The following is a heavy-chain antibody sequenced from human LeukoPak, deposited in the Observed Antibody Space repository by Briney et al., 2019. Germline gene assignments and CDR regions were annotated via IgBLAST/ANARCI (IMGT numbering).Heavy chain of an antibody. CDR1: GFTFSSYS. CDR2: ITSSSSSI. D-gene: IGHD4-17*01. J-gene: IGHJ3*02. CDR3: ARNYDYGDYRGLAIAFDI. V-gene: IGHV3-21*01. Sequence: KAGGSLRLSCAASGFTFSSYSMNWVRQAPGKGLEWVSSITSSSSSIYYADSVKGRFTISRDNAKNSLYLQMNSLRAEDTAVYYCARNYDYGDYRGLAIAFDIWGQGTMVTVSS.